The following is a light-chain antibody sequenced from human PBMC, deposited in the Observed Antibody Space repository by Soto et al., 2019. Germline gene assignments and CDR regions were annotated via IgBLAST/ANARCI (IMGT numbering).Light chain of an antibody. CDR1: SSDVGGYNY. V-gene: IGLV2-14*01. J-gene: IGLJ1*01. CDR2: EVS. Sequence: QSVLTQPRSVSGSPGQSVTISCTGTSSDVGGYNYVSWYQQHPGKASKLMIYEVSNRPSGVSNRFSGSKSGNTASLTISGLQAEDEADYYCSSYTSSSTLVVFGTGTKVTVL. CDR3: SSYTSSSTLVV.